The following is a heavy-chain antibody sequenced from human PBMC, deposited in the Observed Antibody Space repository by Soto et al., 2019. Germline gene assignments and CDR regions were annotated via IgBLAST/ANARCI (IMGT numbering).Heavy chain of an antibody. J-gene: IGHJ6*02. Sequence: QVQLQESGPGLVKPSQTLSLTCTVSGGSISRGDYYWSWTRQPPGKGLEWIGYIYYSGSTIYNPSLKSRVTISVDTSKNQFSLKLSSVTAADTAVYYCARDRDGLPYGMDVWGQGTTITVSS. CDR3: ARDRDGLPYGMDV. CDR2: IYYSGST. V-gene: IGHV4-30-4*01. D-gene: IGHD4-17*01. CDR1: GGSISRGDYY.